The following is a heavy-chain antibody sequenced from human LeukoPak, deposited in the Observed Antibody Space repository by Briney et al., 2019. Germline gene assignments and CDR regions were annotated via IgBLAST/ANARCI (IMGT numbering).Heavy chain of an antibody. D-gene: IGHD2-15*01. CDR1: GGTIRSDDYY. V-gene: IGHV4-30-4*01. J-gene: IGHJ6*02. CDR2: IFYTRNT. Sequence: SETLSLTCSVSGGTIRSDDYYWSWIRQPPGKGLEWIGYIFYTRNTHYNPSIQSRVTFSGDTSKNQFSLKLSSVTAADTAVYFCATVVVVAATNYYYYATDVWGQGTTVTVSS. CDR3: ATVVVVAATNYYYYATDV.